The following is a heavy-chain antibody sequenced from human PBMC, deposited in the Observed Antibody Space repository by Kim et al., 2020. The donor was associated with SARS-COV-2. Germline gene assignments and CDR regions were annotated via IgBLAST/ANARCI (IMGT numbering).Heavy chain of an antibody. D-gene: IGHD1-26*01. CDR1: GGSFSGYY. Sequence: SETLSLTCAVYGGSFSGYYWSWIRQPPGKGLEWIGEINHSGSTNYNPSLKSRVTISVDTSKNQFSLKLSSVTAADTAVYYCYSGSYGVARYWGQGTLVTVSS. V-gene: IGHV4-34*01. CDR3: YSGSYGVARY. CDR2: INHSGST. J-gene: IGHJ4*01.